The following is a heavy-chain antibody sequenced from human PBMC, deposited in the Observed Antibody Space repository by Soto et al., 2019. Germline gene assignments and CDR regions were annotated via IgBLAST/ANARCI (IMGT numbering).Heavy chain of an antibody. V-gene: IGHV1-24*01. CDR2: FDPEDGET. CDR3: ARGIAAADSSFFDY. CDR1: GYTLTELS. J-gene: IGHJ4*02. D-gene: IGHD6-13*01. Sequence: GASVKVSCKVSGYTLTELSMHWVRQGPGKGLEWMGGFDPEDGETIYAQKFQGRVTITRDTSASTAYMELSSLRSEDTAVYYCARGIAAADSSFFDYWGQGTLVTVSS.